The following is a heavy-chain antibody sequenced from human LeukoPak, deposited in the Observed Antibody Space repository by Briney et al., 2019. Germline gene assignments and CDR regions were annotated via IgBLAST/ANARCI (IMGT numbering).Heavy chain of an antibody. Sequence: GGSLTLSYVAYTFIFDYSLMHWDRQAPGKGLEWISLISRDGSTPYYADSVKGRFTISRDNSKNSLFLQMNSLTPEDTAVYYCARDIRGIYFYGWGQGTLVTVSS. V-gene: IGHV3-43*01. CDR1: TFIFDYSL. D-gene: IGHD3-16*01. CDR3: ARDIRGIYFYG. CDR2: ISRDGSTP. J-gene: IGHJ4*02.